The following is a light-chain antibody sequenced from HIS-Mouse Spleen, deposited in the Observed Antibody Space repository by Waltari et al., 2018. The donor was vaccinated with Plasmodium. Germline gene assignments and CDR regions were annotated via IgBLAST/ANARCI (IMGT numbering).Light chain of an antibody. Sequence: EIVMTQSPATLSVSPGERATLSCRASQSVSSNLAWYQQQPGQAPRLLIYGASTRATGITARFSGSGSVTEFTLTISSMQSEDFAVYYCQQYNNWPPYTFGQGTKLEIK. CDR3: QQYNNWPPYT. V-gene: IGKV3-15*01. CDR2: GAS. CDR1: QSVSSN. J-gene: IGKJ2*01.